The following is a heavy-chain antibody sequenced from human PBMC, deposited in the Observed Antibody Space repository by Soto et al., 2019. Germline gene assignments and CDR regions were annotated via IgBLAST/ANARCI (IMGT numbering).Heavy chain of an antibody. CDR1: AFTFNNFA. J-gene: IGHJ4*02. CDR3: AEDRDIAAAGYNFDY. V-gene: IGHV3-30*18. D-gene: IGHD6-13*01. CDR2: ISSHGNDK. Sequence: QVQLVESGGGVVQPGRSLRLSCAASAFTFNNFAMHWVRQAPGKGLEWVAVISSHGNDKYYADSVKGRFTISRDNSKNTLYLQMNSLRAEDTAVYYCAEDRDIAAAGYNFDYWGQGTLVTVSS.